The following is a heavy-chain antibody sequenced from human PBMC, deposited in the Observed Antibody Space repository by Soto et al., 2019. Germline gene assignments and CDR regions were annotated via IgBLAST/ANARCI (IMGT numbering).Heavy chain of an antibody. CDR2: ISGSGGST. D-gene: IGHD3-22*01. J-gene: IGHJ4*02. CDR1: GFTFSSYA. V-gene: IGHV3-23*01. CDR3: AKESGNYYDSSGIDY. Sequence: EVQLLESGGGLVQPGGSLRLSCAASGFTFSSYAMSWVRQAPGQGLEWVSAISGSGGSTYYADSVKGRFTIARDNSKNTLYLQMNSLRAEDTAVYYCAKESGNYYDSSGIDYWGQGTLVTVSS.